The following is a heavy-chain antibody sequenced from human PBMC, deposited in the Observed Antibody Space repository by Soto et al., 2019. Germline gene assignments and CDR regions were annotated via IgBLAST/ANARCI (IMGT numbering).Heavy chain of an antibody. V-gene: IGHV4-59*08. CDR1: GGSISSYY. CDR2: VHHSWGS. J-gene: IGHJ6*02. D-gene: IGHD2-2*01. CDR3: ARLGGYCSSSSCYGYYGMDV. Sequence: SETLSLTCTVSGGSISSYYWSWFRQSPGKRMEWIGYVHHSWGSSYNPSLQSRVAISLDTSKNQFSLKVTSVTVADTAVYYCARLGGYCSSSSCYGYYGMDVWGQGTTVTVSS.